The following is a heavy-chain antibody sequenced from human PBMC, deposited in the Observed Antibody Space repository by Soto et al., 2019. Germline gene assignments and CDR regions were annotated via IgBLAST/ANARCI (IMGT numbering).Heavy chain of an antibody. D-gene: IGHD6-19*01. V-gene: IGHV3-13*01. CDR1: GFTFSSYD. CDR2: IGTAGDT. J-gene: IGHJ6*02. CDR3: ARSRRRYSSGWHYYYYGMDV. Sequence: GGSLRLSCAASGFTFSSYDMHWVRQATGKGLEWVSAIGTAGDTYYPGSVKGRFTISRENAKNSLYLQMNSLRAGDTAVYYCARSRRRYSSGWHYYYYGMDVWGQGTTVTV.